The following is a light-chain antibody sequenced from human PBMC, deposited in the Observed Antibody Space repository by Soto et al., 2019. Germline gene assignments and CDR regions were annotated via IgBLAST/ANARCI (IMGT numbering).Light chain of an antibody. J-gene: IGKJ5*01. CDR3: QQRSNWPIT. CDR1: QSVGGY. Sequence: EIVLTQSPATLSVSPGERATLSCRASQSVGGYLAWYQQRPGQAPRVLIYDASNRATGIPVRFSGSGSGTDCTLTISSLEPEDVSVYYCQQRSNWPITLCQGTRLEIK. V-gene: IGKV3-11*01. CDR2: DAS.